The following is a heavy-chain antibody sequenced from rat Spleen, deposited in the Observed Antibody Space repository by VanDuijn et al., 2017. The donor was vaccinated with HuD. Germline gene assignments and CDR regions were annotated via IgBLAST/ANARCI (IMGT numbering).Heavy chain of an antibody. D-gene: IGHD1-11*01. CDR1: GFTFDDYG. J-gene: IGHJ1*01. CDR3: TELWYFDF. V-gene: IGHV5-7*01. CDR2: ISCYGSST. Sequence: EVKLVESGGGLVQPGRSLKLSCAASGFTFDDYGMAWVRQAPKNGLEWVATISCYGSSTYYRDSVKGRFTISRDNAKSFLYLQMDSLRSGDTATYYCTELWYFDFWGPGTMVTVSS.